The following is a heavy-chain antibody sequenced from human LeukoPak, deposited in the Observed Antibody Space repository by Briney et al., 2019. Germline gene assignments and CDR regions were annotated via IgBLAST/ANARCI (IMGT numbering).Heavy chain of an antibody. CDR1: GYSISSGYY. J-gene: IGHJ3*02. D-gene: IGHD5-24*01. Sequence: SETLSLTCAVSGYSISSGYYWGWIRPPPGKGLEWIGSIYHSGSTYYNPSLKSRVTISVDTSKNQFSLKLSSVTAADTAVYYCARQVVEMATISAFDIWGQGTMVTVSS. V-gene: IGHV4-38-2*01. CDR2: IYHSGST. CDR3: ARQVVEMATISAFDI.